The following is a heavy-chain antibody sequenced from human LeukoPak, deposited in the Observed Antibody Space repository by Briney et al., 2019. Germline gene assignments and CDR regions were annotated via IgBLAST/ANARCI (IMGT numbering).Heavy chain of an antibody. V-gene: IGHV1-18*01. J-gene: IGHJ4*02. D-gene: IGHD3-22*01. Sequence: ASVKVSCKASGYTFTSYGISWVRQAPGQGLEWMGWISAYNGNTNYAQKLQGRVTITADESTSTAYMELSSLRSEDTAVYYCASCYYDSSGYYPFDYWGQGTLVTVSS. CDR1: GYTFTSYG. CDR3: ASCYYDSSGYYPFDY. CDR2: ISAYNGNT.